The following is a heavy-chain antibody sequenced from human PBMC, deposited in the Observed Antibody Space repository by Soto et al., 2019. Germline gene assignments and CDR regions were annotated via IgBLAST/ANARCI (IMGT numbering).Heavy chain of an antibody. CDR2: ISGSGGST. V-gene: IGHV3-23*01. Sequence: GESLKISCAASGFTFSSYAMSWVRQAPGKGLEWVSAISGSGGSTYYADSVKGRFTISRDNSKNTLYLQMNSLRAEDTAVYYCAKAETKVNNWFDPWGQGTLVTVSS. J-gene: IGHJ5*02. CDR3: AKAETKVNNWFDP. CDR1: GFTFSSYA.